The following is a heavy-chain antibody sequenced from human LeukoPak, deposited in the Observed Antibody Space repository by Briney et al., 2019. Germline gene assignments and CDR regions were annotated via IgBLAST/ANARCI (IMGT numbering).Heavy chain of an antibody. J-gene: IGHJ3*02. CDR3: ARGGSYSHNAFDI. CDR1: GFIFSSYW. D-gene: IGHD3-10*01. Sequence: GGSLRLSCAASGFIFSSYWMHWVRHAPGKGLAWVSRINTDGSSTSYADSVKGRFTISRDNAKNTLYLQMNSLRAEDTAVYYCARGGSYSHNAFDIWGQGTMVTVSS. CDR2: INTDGSST. V-gene: IGHV3-74*01.